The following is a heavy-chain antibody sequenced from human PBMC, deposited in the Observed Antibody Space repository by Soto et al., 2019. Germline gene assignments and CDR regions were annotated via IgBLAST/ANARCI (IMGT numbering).Heavy chain of an antibody. D-gene: IGHD3-10*01. J-gene: IGHJ6*02. CDR3: AAFMVRGVITAPARRYYYYGMDV. CDR1: GFTFTSSA. CDR2: IVVGSGNT. Sequence: SVKVSCKASGFTFTSSAVQWVRQARGQRLEWIGWIVVGSGNTNYAQKFQERVTITRDMSTSTAYMELSSLRSEDTAVYYCAAFMVRGVITAPARRYYYYGMDVWGQGTTVTV. V-gene: IGHV1-58*01.